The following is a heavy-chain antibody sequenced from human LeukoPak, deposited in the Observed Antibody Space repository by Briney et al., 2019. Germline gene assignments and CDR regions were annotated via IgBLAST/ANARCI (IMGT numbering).Heavy chain of an antibody. CDR3: ATSSIRPDYYGMDV. V-gene: IGHV1-24*01. D-gene: IGHD2-2*01. CDR1: GYTLTELS. CDR2: FDPEDGET. Sequence: GASVKVSCKVSGYTLTELSMHRVRQAPGKGLEWMGGFDPEDGETIYAQKFQGRVTMTEDTSTDTAYMELSSLRSEDTAVYYCATSSIRPDYYGMDVWGQGTTVTVSS. J-gene: IGHJ6*02.